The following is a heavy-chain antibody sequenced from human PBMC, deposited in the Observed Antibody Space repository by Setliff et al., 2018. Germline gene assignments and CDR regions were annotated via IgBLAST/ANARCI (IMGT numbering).Heavy chain of an antibody. V-gene: IGHV4-4*02. CDR1: GGSISSGYY. Sequence: SETLSLTCAVSGGSISSGYYWSWIRQPPGKGLEWIGEINHSGSTNYNPSLKSRVTISVDKSKNQFSLKLSSVTAADTAVYYCASHSSGWYRGGYGMDVWGQGTTVTVSS. D-gene: IGHD6-19*01. CDR2: INHSGST. J-gene: IGHJ6*02. CDR3: ASHSSGWYRGGYGMDV.